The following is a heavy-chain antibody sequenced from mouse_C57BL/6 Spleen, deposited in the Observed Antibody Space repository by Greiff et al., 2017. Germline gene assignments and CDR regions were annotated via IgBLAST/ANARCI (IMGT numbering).Heavy chain of an antibody. J-gene: IGHJ2*01. Sequence: VQLMESGPGLVAPSQSLSITCTVSGFSLTSYAINWVRQPPGKGLEWLGVIWTGGGTNYNSAIKSRLSISKDNSRSQVFLKMNSLQTDDTARYDYASGYDADYWGQGTTLTVSS. D-gene: IGHD2-2*01. CDR1: GFSLTSYA. CDR3: ASGYDADY. CDR2: IWTGGGT. V-gene: IGHV2-9-1*01.